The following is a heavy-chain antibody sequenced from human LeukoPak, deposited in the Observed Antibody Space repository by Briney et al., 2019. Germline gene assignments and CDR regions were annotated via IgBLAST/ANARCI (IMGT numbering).Heavy chain of an antibody. CDR1: GFSLSTSGMC. D-gene: IGHD2-2*01. CDR3: ARMVVVPAEDHYYGMDV. Sequence: SGPALVKPTQTLTLTCTFSGFSLSTSGMCVSWIRQPPGKALEWLARIDWDDDKYYSTSPKTRLTISKDTSKNQVVLTMTNMDPVDTATYYCARMVVVPAEDHYYGMDVWGQGTTVTVSS. CDR2: IDWDDDK. J-gene: IGHJ6*02. V-gene: IGHV2-70*11.